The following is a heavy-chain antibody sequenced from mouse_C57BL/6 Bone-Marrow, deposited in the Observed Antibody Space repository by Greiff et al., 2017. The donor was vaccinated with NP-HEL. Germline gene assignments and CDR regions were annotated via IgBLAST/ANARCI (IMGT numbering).Heavy chain of an antibody. J-gene: IGHJ4*01. V-gene: IGHV1-76*01. Sequence: VQLQQSGAELVRPGASVKLSCKASGYTFTDYYINWVKQRPGQGLEWIARIYPGSGNTYYNEKFKGKATLTAEKSSSTAYMQLSSLTSEDSAVYFCARSLMGVYAMDYWGQGTSVTVSS. CDR3: ARSLMGVYAMDY. CDR1: GYTFTDYY. CDR2: IYPGSGNT.